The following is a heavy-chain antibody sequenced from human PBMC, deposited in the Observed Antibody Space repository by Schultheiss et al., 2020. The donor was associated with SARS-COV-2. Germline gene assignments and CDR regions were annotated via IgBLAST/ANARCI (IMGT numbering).Heavy chain of an antibody. V-gene: IGHV1/OR15-3*03. Sequence: ASVKVSCKASGYTFTSYYMHWVRQAPGQRLEWIGWIVVGSGNTNYAQKFQGRVTITRDTSASTAYMELSRLRSDDTAVYYCARGGYSSGWYSPEDYWGQGTLVTVSS. J-gene: IGHJ4*02. CDR2: IVVGSGNT. CDR1: GYTFTSYY. D-gene: IGHD6-19*01. CDR3: ARGGYSSGWYSPEDY.